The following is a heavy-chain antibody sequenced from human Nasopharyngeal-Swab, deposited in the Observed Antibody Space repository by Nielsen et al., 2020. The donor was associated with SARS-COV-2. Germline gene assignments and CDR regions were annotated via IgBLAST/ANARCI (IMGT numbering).Heavy chain of an antibody. Sequence: GESLKISCVASGFPFSPYGMNWVRQAPGKGLEWLSYIGTSRSTSYYADSVKGRFTISRDTAKNSLYLQMNSLRAEDTAVYYCTSGWFDPWGQGTLVTVSS. CDR1: GFPFSPYG. CDR2: IGTSRSTS. V-gene: IGHV3-48*04. J-gene: IGHJ5*02. CDR3: TSGWFDP.